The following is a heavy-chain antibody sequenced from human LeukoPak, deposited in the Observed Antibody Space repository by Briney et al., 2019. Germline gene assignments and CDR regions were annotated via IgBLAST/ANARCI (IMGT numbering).Heavy chain of an antibody. J-gene: IGHJ3*02. CDR3: ARSHPQLAARRWFDAFDI. CDR2: IYYSGST. V-gene: IGHV4-59*01. Sequence: PSETLSLTCTVSGGSISSYYWSWIRQPPGKGLEWIGYIYYSGSTNYNPSLKSRVTISVDTSKNQFSLKLSSVTAADTAVYYCARSHPQLAARRWFDAFDIWGQGTMVTVSS. D-gene: IGHD6-6*01. CDR1: GGSISSYY.